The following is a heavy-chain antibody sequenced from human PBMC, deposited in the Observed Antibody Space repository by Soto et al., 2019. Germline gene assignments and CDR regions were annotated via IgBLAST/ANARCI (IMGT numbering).Heavy chain of an antibody. V-gene: IGHV5-51*01. J-gene: IGHJ6*02. Sequence: PVESLKISCKGSGYKFINYWIGWVRQMPGQGLEWMGVIYPGDSDTRYSPSFQGQVTISVDKSISTAYLQWSSLKASDTAMYYCAAQTPFHGSVADVWGQGTTVPVSS. D-gene: IGHD3-10*01. CDR3: AAQTPFHGSVADV. CDR2: IYPGDSDT. CDR1: GYKFINYW.